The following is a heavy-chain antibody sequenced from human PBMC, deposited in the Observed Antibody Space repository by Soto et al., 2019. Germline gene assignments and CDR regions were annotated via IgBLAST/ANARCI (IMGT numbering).Heavy chain of an antibody. J-gene: IGHJ4*02. Sequence: QVQLVQSGAEVKKPGDSVKVSCKASGYTFTKYYIHWVRQAPGQGLEWMGLINPGGGSADFAHKFQGRITLTRDPSSSTAYMELISLTSADTAVYYCAREDKAVVAITPVYWGQGTLVTVSS. CDR3: AREDKAVVAITPVY. CDR2: INPGGGSA. D-gene: IGHD2-15*01. CDR1: GYTFTKYY. V-gene: IGHV1-46*01.